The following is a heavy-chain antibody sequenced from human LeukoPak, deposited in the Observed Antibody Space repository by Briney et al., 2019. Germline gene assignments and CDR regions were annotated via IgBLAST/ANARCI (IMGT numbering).Heavy chain of an antibody. CDR3: ARDRSITMVRGGYYYYMDV. CDR1: GGSISSGSYY. V-gene: IGHV4-61*02. J-gene: IGHJ6*03. D-gene: IGHD3-10*01. Sequence: SETLSLTCTVSGGSISSGSYYWSWIRQPAGKGLGWIGRIYTSGSTNYNPSLKSRVTISVDTSKDQFSLKLSSVTAADTAAYYCARDRSITMVRGGYYYYMDVWGKGTTVTISS. CDR2: IYTSGST.